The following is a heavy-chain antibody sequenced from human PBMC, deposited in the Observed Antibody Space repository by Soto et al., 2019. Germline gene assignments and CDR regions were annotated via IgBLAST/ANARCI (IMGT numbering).Heavy chain of an antibody. J-gene: IGHJ6*02. CDR3: ARDKGYGFGWSSSSGMDV. D-gene: IGHD5-18*01. V-gene: IGHV1-18*01. CDR2: ISGYNGNT. CDR1: GYTFGNFG. Sequence: QVQLVQSGAEVMTPGASVKVSCKASGYTFGNFGLSWVRQAPGQGLEWMGWISGYNGNTNSAEKFQGRVTMTTDTSTSTAYMEVRSLTSDDTAVYYCARDKGYGFGWSSSSGMDVWGQGTTVTVSS.